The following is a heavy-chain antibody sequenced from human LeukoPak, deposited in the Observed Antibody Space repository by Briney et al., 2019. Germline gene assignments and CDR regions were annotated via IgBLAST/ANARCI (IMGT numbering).Heavy chain of an antibody. CDR1: GYTFTGYY. D-gene: IGHD3-22*01. J-gene: IGHJ6*02. Sequence: ASVRVSCKASGYTFTGYYMHWVRQAPGQGLEWMGWINAGNGNTKYSQKFQGRVTITRDTSASTAYMELSSLRSEDTAVYYCARTDSSGYYYYYYYGMDVWGQGTTVTVSS. V-gene: IGHV1-3*01. CDR3: ARTDSSGYYYYYYYGMDV. CDR2: INAGNGNT.